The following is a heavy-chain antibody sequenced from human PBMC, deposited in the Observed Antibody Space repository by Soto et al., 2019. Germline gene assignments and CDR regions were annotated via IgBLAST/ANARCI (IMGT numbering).Heavy chain of an antibody. CDR3: ARRELELRFYNGDYYYGMDV. CDR2: IIPIFGTA. Sequence: SGKVSCNASGGTFSSYAISSVRHALGQPLEWMGGIIPIFGTANYAQKFQGRVTITADKSTSTDYMELSSLRSEDTAVYYCARRELELRFYNGDYYYGMDVWGQRTTVTVSS. D-gene: IGHD1-7*01. J-gene: IGHJ6*02. CDR1: GGTFSSYA. V-gene: IGHV1-69*06.